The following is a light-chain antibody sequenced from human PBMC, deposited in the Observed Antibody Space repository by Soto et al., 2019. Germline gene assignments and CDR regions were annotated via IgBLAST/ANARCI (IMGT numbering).Light chain of an antibody. CDR2: EVN. Sequence: QSALTQPASVSGSLGQSITISCTGTSSDVGGYNYVSWYQQHPGKAPTLMIYEVNNRPSGVSNRFSGSKSGNTASLTISGLHDEEDDAHHRSSYKSSSTLCVFGTGTKVTVL. CDR3: SSYKSSSTLCV. CDR1: SSDVGGYNY. J-gene: IGLJ1*01. V-gene: IGLV2-14*01.